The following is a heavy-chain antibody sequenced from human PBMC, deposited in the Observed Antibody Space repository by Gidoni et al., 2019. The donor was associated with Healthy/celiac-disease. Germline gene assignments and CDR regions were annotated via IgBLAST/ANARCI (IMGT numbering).Heavy chain of an antibody. CDR3: AAEGSSWYSNWFDP. J-gene: IGHJ5*02. CDR1: GFTFTSSA. V-gene: IGHV1-58*01. Sequence: QMQLVQSGPEVKKPGTSVKVSCKASGFTFTSSAVQWVRQARGPRLEWIGWIVVVRGNTNYAQKCQERVTITRDMSTSTAYMELSSLRSEDTAVYYCAAEGSSWYSNWFDPWGQGTLVTVSS. CDR2: IVVVRGNT. D-gene: IGHD6-13*01.